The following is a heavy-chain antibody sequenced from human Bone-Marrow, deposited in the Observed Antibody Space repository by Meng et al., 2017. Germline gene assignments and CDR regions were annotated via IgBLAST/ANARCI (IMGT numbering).Heavy chain of an antibody. D-gene: IGHD6-19*01. CDR1: GFTFSSYE. V-gene: IGHV3-48*03. J-gene: IGHJ6*02. Sequence: GESLKISCAASGFTFSSYEMNWVRQAPGKGLEWVSYISSSGSTIYYADSVKGRFTISRDNAKNSLYLQMNSLRTEDTAVYYCARDIAVAGIFYYYYGVDVWGQGPTVTVSS. CDR2: ISSSGSTI. CDR3: ARDIAVAGIFYYYYGVDV.